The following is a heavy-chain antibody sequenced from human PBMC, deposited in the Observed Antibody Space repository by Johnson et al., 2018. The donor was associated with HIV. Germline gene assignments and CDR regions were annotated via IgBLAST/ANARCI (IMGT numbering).Heavy chain of an antibody. Sequence: VQLVESGGVVVQPGGSLRLSCAASGFTFDDYAMHWVRQAPGKGLEWVSGISWNSGSIGYADSVKGRFTISRDNAKNSLYLQMNSLRAEDTALYYCAKTYYYDSSGYYLGGDAFDIWGQGTMVTVSS. CDR1: GFTFDDYA. V-gene: IGHV3-9*01. D-gene: IGHD3-22*01. CDR2: ISWNSGSI. J-gene: IGHJ3*02. CDR3: AKTYYYDSSGYYLGGDAFDI.